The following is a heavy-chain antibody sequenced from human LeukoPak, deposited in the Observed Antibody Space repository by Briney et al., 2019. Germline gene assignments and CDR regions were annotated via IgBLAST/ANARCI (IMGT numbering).Heavy chain of an antibody. V-gene: IGHV1-24*01. CDR2: FDPEDGET. CDR1: GYTLTELS. D-gene: IGHD3-3*01. J-gene: IGHJ4*02. Sequence: ASVKVSCKVSGYTLTELSMHWVRQAPGKGLEWMGGFDPEDGETIYAQKFQGRVTITADEITSTAYMEVSSLIPEDTAVHYCARLTARYVSRFLECLRTFDYWGQGTLVTVSS. CDR3: ARLTARYVSRFLECLRTFDY.